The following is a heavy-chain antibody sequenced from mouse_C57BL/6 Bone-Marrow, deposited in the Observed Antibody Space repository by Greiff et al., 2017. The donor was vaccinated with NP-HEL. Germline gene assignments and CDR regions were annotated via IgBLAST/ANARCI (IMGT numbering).Heavy chain of an antibody. V-gene: IGHV6-3*01. D-gene: IGHD3-3*01. J-gene: IGHJ3*01. CDR3: TGRGFAY. CDR2: IRLKSDNYAT. CDR1: GFTFSNYW. Sequence: EVQVVESGGGLVQPGGSMKLSCVASGFTFSNYWMNWVRQSPEKGLEWVAQIRLKSDNYATHYAESVKGRFTISRDDSKSSVYLQMNNVRAEDTGIYYCTGRGFAYWGQGTLVTVSA.